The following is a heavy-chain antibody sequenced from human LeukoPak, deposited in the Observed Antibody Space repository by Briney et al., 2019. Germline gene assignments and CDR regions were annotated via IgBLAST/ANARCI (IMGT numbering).Heavy chain of an antibody. D-gene: IGHD6-13*01. Sequence: PSQTLSLTCTVSGGSISTGDYYWSWIRQPPGEGLEWIGYIHYTGSTYYNPSLKSRVTISIDTSNNQFSLKLSSVTAADTAVYYCARGTSSWSHWGQGTLVTVSS. CDR2: IHYTGST. V-gene: IGHV4-30-4*08. CDR1: GGSISTGDYY. J-gene: IGHJ4*02. CDR3: ARGTSSWSH.